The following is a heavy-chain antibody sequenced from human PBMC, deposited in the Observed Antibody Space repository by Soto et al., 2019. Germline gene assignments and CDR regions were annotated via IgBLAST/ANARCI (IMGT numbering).Heavy chain of an antibody. CDR1: GGSISSGGYS. CDR3: ARIPSP. D-gene: IGHD2-21*01. Sequence: QLQLQESGSGLVKPSQTLSLTCAVSGGSISSGGYSWSWIRQPPGKGLEWIGYIYHSGSTYYNPXPXRXXTTAVDRCHNPCSLKLSSLTAADTAVYYCARIPSPWGQGTLVTVSS. CDR2: IYHSGST. V-gene: IGHV4-30-2*01. J-gene: IGHJ5*02.